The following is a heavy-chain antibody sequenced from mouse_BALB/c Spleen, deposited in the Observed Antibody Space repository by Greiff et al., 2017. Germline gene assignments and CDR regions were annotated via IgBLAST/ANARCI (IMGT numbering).Heavy chain of an antibody. CDR2: ISSGGSYT. D-gene: IGHD1-1*01. J-gene: IGHJ4*01. V-gene: IGHV5-9-4*01. Sequence: EVKVVESGGGLVKPGGSLKLSCAASGFTFSSYAMSWVRQSPEKRLEWVAEISSGGSYTYYPDPVTGRVPISRDNAKNTLYMEMSSLRSEETAMFYCARDGTTVVGGMGYWGQGTSDTVSS. CDR3: ARDGTTVVGGMGY. CDR1: GFTFSSYA.